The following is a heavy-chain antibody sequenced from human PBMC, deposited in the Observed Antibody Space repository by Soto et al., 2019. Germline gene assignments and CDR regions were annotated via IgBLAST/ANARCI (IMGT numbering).Heavy chain of an antibody. CDR3: TRKRFGMDV. CDR1: GFTVSSNY. V-gene: IGHV3-53*01. Sequence: GGSLRLSCAASGFTVSSNYMSWVRQAPGKGLEWVSVIYSGGSTYYADSVKGRFTITRDNAKNALYLQMNNLRAEDTAVYFCTRKRFGMDVWGQGTTVTVSS. CDR2: IYSGGST. J-gene: IGHJ6*02.